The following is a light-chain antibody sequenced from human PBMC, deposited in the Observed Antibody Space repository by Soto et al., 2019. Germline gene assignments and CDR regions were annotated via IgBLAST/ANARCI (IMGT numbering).Light chain of an antibody. J-gene: IGKJ1*01. V-gene: IGKV1-6*01. CDR2: AAS. Sequence: AIQMTQSPSSLSASVGDRFTITCRASQGIRNDLGWYQQKPGKAPKLLIYAASSLQSGVPSRFSGSGSGTDFTLTISSLQPEDFATYYWLQDYNYPRTFGQGTKVEIK. CDR3: LQDYNYPRT. CDR1: QGIRND.